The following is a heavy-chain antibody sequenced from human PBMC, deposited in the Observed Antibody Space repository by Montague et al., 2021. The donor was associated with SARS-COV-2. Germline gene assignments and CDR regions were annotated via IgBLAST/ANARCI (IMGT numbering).Heavy chain of an antibody. Sequence: SETLSLTCTVSGGSISSSSYYWGWIRQPPGKGLEWIGSIYYSGSTYYNPSLKSRVTISVDTSKNQFSLTLSSVTAADTAVYYCARERRNCSGGNCYSGCFDSWGQGTLVTVSS. V-gene: IGHV4-39*02. CDR2: IYYSGST. CDR1: GGSISSSSYY. D-gene: IGHD2-15*01. CDR3: ARERRNCSGGNCYSGCFDS. J-gene: IGHJ5*01.